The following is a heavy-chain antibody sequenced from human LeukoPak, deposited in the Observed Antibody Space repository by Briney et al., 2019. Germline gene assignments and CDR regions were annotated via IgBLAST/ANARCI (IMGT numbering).Heavy chain of an antibody. CDR1: GSAFSRSW. CDR2: INNDGSYT. CDR3: ARETSGHDY. D-gene: IGHD6-19*01. Sequence: GGSLRLSCAASGSAFSRSWMHWVRQAPGKGLVWVSRINNDGSYTNYADSVKGRFTISRDNAKNTLYLQMNSLRGEDTAVYYCARETSGHDYWGQGTLVTVSS. V-gene: IGHV3-74*01. J-gene: IGHJ4*02.